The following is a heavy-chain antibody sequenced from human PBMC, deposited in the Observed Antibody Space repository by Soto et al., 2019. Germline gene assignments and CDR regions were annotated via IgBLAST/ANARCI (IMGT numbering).Heavy chain of an antibody. CDR2: INPNSGGT. Sequence: GASVKVSCKASGYTFTGYYMHWVRQAPGQGLEWMGWINPNSGGTNYAQKFQGRVTTTRDTSISTAYMELSRLRSDDTAVYYCARDLSSYSSSWYNYGMDVWGQGTTVTVSS. V-gene: IGHV1-2*02. CDR3: ARDLSSYSSSWYNYGMDV. D-gene: IGHD6-13*01. CDR1: GYTFTGYY. J-gene: IGHJ6*02.